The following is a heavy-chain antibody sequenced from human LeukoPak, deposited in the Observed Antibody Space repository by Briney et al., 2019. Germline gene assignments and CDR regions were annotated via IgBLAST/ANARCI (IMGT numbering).Heavy chain of an antibody. D-gene: IGHD3-10*01. Sequence: SVKVSCKTSGYTFTGYFIHWVRQAPGQGLEWMGGIIPILRTGNYEEKFQGRVTITADESTRTAYMELSSLRSEDTAVYYCARPASGTYYSLFDYWGQGTLVTVSS. CDR3: ARPASGTYYSLFDY. CDR2: IIPILRTG. J-gene: IGHJ4*02. CDR1: GYTFTGYF. V-gene: IGHV1-69*13.